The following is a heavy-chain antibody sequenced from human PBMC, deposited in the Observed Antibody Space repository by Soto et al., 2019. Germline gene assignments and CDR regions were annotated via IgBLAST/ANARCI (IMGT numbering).Heavy chain of an antibody. CDR3: ARDNPVVVVPIGWFDP. J-gene: IGHJ5*02. CDR2: ISAYNGNT. V-gene: IGHV1-18*01. D-gene: IGHD3-22*01. Sequence: QVQLVQSGAEVKKPGASVKVSCKASGYTFTSYGISWVRQATGQGLEWMGWISAYNGNTNYAQKLQGRVTMTTDTSTSTAYMELRSLRSDDTAVYYCARDNPVVVVPIGWFDPWGQGTLVTVSS. CDR1: GYTFTSYG.